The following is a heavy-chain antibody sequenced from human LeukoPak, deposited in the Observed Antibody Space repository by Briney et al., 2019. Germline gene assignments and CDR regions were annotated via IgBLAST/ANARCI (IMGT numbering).Heavy chain of an antibody. J-gene: IGHJ4*02. V-gene: IGHV1-18*01. CDR1: GCTFSDYG. D-gene: IGHD5-18*01. CDR3: ARAERTAITHDY. Sequence: ASVKVSCKASGCTFSDYGVSWVRQAPGQGLEWMGWISAYNGHTNYAQKLQGRVTMTTDTSTSTAYMELRSLRSDDTAVYFCARAERTAITHDYWGQGTLVTVSS. CDR2: ISAYNGHT.